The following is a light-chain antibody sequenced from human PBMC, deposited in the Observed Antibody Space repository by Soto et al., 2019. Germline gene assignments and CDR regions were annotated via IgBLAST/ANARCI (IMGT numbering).Light chain of an antibody. V-gene: IGKV3-11*01. CDR3: QQRSNRPRFT. CDR2: DVS. Sequence: EIVLTQSPATLSLSPGERATLSCSASQSVDNYLAWYQQKPGQAPRLLIYDVSNRATGTPDRFSGSGSGTDFTLSISSLEPEDFGVYYCQQRSNRPRFTFGPRTKVDIK. CDR1: QSVDNY. J-gene: IGKJ3*01.